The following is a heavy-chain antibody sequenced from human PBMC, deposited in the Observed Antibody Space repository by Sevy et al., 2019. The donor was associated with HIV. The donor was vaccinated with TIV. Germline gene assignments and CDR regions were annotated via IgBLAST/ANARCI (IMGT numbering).Heavy chain of an antibody. D-gene: IGHD6-13*01. Sequence: GSLRLSCAASGFTFSSYWMHWVRQAPGKGLVWVSRINSDGSSTSYADSVKGRFTISRDNAKNTLYLQMNSLRAEDTAVYYCARERRIAAAGRGRAFDIWGQGTMVTVSS. CDR3: ARERRIAAAGRGRAFDI. V-gene: IGHV3-74*01. CDR2: INSDGSST. CDR1: GFTFSSYW. J-gene: IGHJ3*02.